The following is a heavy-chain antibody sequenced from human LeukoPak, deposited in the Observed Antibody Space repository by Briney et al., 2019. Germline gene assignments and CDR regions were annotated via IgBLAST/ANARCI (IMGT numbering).Heavy chain of an antibody. CDR2: ISYDGSNK. D-gene: IGHD2-2*01. V-gene: IGHV3-30-3*01. J-gene: IGHJ4*02. Sequence: GGSLRLSCAASGFTFSSYAMHWVRQARGKGLEWVAVISYDGSNKYYADSVKGRFTISRDNSKNTLYLQMNSLRAEDTAVYYCARDRYQLLSYFDYWGQRTLVTVSS. CDR1: GFTFSSYA. CDR3: ARDRYQLLSYFDY.